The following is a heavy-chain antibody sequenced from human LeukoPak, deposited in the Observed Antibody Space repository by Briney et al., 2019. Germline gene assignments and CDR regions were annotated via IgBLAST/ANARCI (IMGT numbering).Heavy chain of an antibody. Sequence: GGPLRLSCAASGFTFDDYGMSWVRHAPGKGLEWVSGINWNGGRTGYADSVKGRFTISRDNAKNSLYLQMNSLRAEDTALYYCARDPLGYFSSTSCFDYFDYWGQGTLVTVSS. CDR1: GFTFDDYG. J-gene: IGHJ4*02. CDR2: INWNGGRT. V-gene: IGHV3-20*04. CDR3: ARDPLGYFSSTSCFDYFDY. D-gene: IGHD2-2*01.